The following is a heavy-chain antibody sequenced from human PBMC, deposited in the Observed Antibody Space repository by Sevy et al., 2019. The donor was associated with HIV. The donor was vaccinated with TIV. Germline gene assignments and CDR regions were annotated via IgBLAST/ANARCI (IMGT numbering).Heavy chain of an antibody. D-gene: IGHD4-4*01. Sequence: EGSLRLSCAASGFTVSSNYMSWVRQAPGKGLEWVSVIHSGGSTYYADSVKGRFTISRDNSKNTLYLQMNSLRAEDTAVYYCASAGYSNSGSLDDWGQGTLVTVSS. J-gene: IGHJ4*02. CDR3: ASAGYSNSGSLDD. CDR1: GFTVSSNY. V-gene: IGHV3-53*01. CDR2: IHSGGST.